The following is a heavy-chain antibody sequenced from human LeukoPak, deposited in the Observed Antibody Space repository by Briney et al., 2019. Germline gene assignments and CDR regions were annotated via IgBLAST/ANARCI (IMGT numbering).Heavy chain of an antibody. CDR3: ARGERSSGSYYVY. J-gene: IGHJ4*02. CDR2: IYYSGST. Sequence: SETLSLTCAVSGASISSSNYYWSWIRQPPGKGLEWIGYIYYSGSTNYNPSLKSRVTISVDTSKNQFSLKLSSVTAADTAVYYCARGERSSGSYYVYWGQGTLVTVSS. V-gene: IGHV4-61*01. CDR1: GASISSSNYY. D-gene: IGHD1-26*01.